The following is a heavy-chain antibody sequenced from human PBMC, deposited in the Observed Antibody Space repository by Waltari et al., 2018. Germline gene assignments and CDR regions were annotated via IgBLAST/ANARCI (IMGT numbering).Heavy chain of an antibody. J-gene: IGHJ4*02. D-gene: IGHD6-19*01. CDR3: AKEGLTVAATED. CDR2: ISGSGATT. CDR1: GFPFSSHA. Sequence: EVQLLESGGALIQPGGSLKLSCAVSGFPFSSHAMSLVRQAPGKGLEWVSAISGSGATTYYADSVKGRFTISRDNSKNTFYLQMTSLTADDTGIYYCAKEGLTVAATEDWGQGTLVTVSS. V-gene: IGHV3-23*01.